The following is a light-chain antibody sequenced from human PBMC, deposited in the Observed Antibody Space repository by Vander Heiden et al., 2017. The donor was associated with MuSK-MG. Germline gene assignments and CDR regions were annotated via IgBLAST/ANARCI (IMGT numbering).Light chain of an antibody. CDR3: CSYAGSYTWV. J-gene: IGLJ3*02. CDR1: SSDVGGYNY. Sequence: QSALTQPRPVSGSPGQSVTISCTATSSDVGGYNYVSWYQQDPGKAPKLMIYDVSKRPSGVPDRFSGSKSGNTASLTISGLQAEDEADYYCCSYAGSYTWVFGGGTKLTVL. CDR2: DVS. V-gene: IGLV2-11*01.